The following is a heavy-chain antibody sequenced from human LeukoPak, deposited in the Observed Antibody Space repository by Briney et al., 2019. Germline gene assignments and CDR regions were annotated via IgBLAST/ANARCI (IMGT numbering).Heavy chain of an antibody. V-gene: IGHV4-59*01. J-gene: IGHJ4*02. CDR1: GGSISSYY. CDR3: ARVWRQQLAIDY. D-gene: IGHD6-13*01. Sequence: SETLSLTCTVSGGSISSYYWSWIRQPPRKGLEWIGYIYYSGSTNYNPSLKSRVTISVDTSKNQFSLKLSSVTAADTAVYYCARVWRQQLAIDYWGQGTLVTVSS. CDR2: IYYSGST.